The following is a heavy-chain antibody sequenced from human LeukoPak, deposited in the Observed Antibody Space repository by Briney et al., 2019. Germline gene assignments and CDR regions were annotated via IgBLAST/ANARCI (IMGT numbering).Heavy chain of an antibody. V-gene: IGHV3-48*03. CDR1: GFTFSDYE. Sequence: PGGSLRLSCAASGFTFSDYEMTWVRQAPGKGLEWVSYISSAGSGSTTYYADSVKGRFTISRDNAKNSLYLQMNSLRAEDTAVYYCAKDRSPSMVRGLIVGYFDYWGQGTLVTVSS. CDR2: ISSAGSGSTT. J-gene: IGHJ4*02. CDR3: AKDRSPSMVRGLIVGYFDY. D-gene: IGHD3-10*01.